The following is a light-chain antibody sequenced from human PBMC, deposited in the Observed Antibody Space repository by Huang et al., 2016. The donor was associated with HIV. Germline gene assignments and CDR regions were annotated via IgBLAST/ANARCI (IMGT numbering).Light chain of an antibody. Sequence: VVVTQSPLSLPVALGQPASISCRSSQSLVYGDGNCYLSWFQQRPGKSPRRLIYKVSDRDSGVPDRFSGSGSGTDFTLKISRVEAEDVGVYYCMQGTHWPPWTFGQGTKVEIK. CDR2: KVS. CDR1: QSLVYGDGNCY. CDR3: MQGTHWPPWT. V-gene: IGKV2-30*01. J-gene: IGKJ1*01.